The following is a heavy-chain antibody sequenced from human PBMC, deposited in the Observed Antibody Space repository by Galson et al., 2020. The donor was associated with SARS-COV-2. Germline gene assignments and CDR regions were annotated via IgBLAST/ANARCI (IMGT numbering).Heavy chain of an antibody. V-gene: IGHV5-51*01. D-gene: IGHD6-6*01. CDR3: ARQAGSLTRPDYYYGMDV. CDR2: IYPGDSDT. Sequence: TGGSLRLSCKGSGYSFTSYWIGWVRQMPGKGLEWMGIIYPGDSDTRYSPSFQGQVTISADKSISTAYLQWSSLKASDTAMYYCARQAGSLTRPDYYYGMDVWGQGTTVTVSS. CDR1: GYSFTSYW. J-gene: IGHJ6*02.